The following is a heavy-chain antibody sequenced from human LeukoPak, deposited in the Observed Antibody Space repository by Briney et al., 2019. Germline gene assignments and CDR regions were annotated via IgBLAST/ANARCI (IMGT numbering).Heavy chain of an antibody. V-gene: IGHV3-7*04. D-gene: IGHD1/OR15-1a*01. CDR2: IKNDGSED. CDR1: GSTFSSHW. CDR3: ARNNKGAFDI. J-gene: IGHJ3*02. Sequence: PGGSLRLSCAASGSTFSSHWMSWVRQAPGKGLEWVANIKNDGSEDFYVGSVKGRFTISKDDAKTSLYLQMNSLRVEDTALYYCARNNKGAFDIWGQGTRVTVSS.